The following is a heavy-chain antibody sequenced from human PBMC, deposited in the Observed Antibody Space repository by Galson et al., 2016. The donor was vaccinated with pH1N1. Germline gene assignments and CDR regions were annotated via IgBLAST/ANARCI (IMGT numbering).Heavy chain of an antibody. CDR2: ISAYNGNT. V-gene: IGHV1-18*01. CDR1: GYTFTSYG. J-gene: IGHJ6*03. CDR3: ARVVMIAADTPEVPYYYYYMDV. D-gene: IGHD2-15*01. Sequence: SVKVSCKASGYTFTSYGISWVRQAPGQGLEWMGWISAYNGNTSYAQKFQGRVTMTTDTSTSTAYMALRSLRSDDTAVYYCARVVMIAADTPEVPYYYYYMDVWGKGTTVTVSS.